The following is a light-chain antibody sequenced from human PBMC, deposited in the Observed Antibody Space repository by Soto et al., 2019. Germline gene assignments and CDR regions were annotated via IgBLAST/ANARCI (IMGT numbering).Light chain of an antibody. J-gene: IGKJ4*01. CDR1: QSVSSSF. CDR2: GAS. CDR3: QQYGSSPLT. V-gene: IGKV3-20*01. Sequence: EIVLTQSPGTLSLSPGERATLSCRASQSVSSSFLAWYQQKPGQAPRLLIYGASRRATGIPDRFSGSGSRTDFTLTISRLEPEDVAVYYCQQYGSSPLTFGGGTKVEIK.